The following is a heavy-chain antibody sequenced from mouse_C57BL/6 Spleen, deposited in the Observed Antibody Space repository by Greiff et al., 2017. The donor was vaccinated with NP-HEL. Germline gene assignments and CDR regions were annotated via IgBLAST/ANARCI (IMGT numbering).Heavy chain of an antibody. Sequence: EVKVVESGGDLVKPGGSLKLSCAASGFTFSSYGMSWVRQTPDKRLEWVATISSGGSYTYYPDSVKGRFTISRDNAKNTLYLQMSSLKSEDTAMYYCARHYYSNSLLYWYFDVWGTGTTVTVSS. D-gene: IGHD2-5*01. CDR2: ISSGGSYT. J-gene: IGHJ1*03. CDR1: GFTFSSYG. V-gene: IGHV5-6*01. CDR3: ARHYYSNSLLYWYFDV.